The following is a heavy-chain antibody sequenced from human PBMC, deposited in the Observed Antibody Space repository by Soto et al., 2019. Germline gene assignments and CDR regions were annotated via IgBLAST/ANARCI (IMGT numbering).Heavy chain of an antibody. D-gene: IGHD3-22*01. CDR2: ISSSGSSI. J-gene: IGHJ1*01. V-gene: IGHV3-48*03. CDR1: GFTFSTYE. Sequence: EVKLVESGGGLVQPGGSLRLSCAASGFTFSTYEMNWVRQAPGKGLEWISYISSSGSSIYYADSVKGRFTISRDNAWNSLHLQMNRLRVEDTAVYDCARDGDDSSGDSEYFQYWGQGTLVTVYS. CDR3: ARDGDDSSGDSEYFQY.